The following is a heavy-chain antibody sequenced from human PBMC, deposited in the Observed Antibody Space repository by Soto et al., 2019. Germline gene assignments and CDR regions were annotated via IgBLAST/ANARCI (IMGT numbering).Heavy chain of an antibody. V-gene: IGHV6-1*01. CDR3: PRAAVAGYNYYGMDV. CDR1: GDSVSSNGAT. J-gene: IGHJ6*02. CDR2: AYYRSKWYI. D-gene: IGHD6-19*01. Sequence: SQTLSLTCAISGDSVSSNGATWNWIRQSPSRGLEWLGRAYYRSKWYIDYAASVKSRVTINPDTSKNQFSLQLNSVTPEDTAVYHCPRAAVAGYNYYGMDVWGQGTTVTVSS.